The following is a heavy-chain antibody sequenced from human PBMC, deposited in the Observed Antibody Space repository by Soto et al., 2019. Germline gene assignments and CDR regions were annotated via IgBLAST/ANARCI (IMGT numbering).Heavy chain of an antibody. D-gene: IGHD3-10*01. CDR2: INVYNGNT. J-gene: IGHJ6*02. V-gene: IGHV1-18*01. CDR1: GYTFTSYS. CDR3: ARGGWFGDLLSYYYYYGMDV. Sequence: QVQLVQSGGEVKKPGASVKVSCKASGYTFTSYSISWVRQAPGQGLEWMGWINVYNGNTNYAQKLQGRVTMTTDTSTSKAYRELRSRRSDDTAVYYCARGGWFGDLLSYYYYYGMDVWGQGTTVTVSS.